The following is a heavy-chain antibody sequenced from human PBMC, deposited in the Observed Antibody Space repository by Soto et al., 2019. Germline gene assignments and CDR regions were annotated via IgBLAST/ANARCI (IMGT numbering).Heavy chain of an antibody. D-gene: IGHD3-22*01. V-gene: IGHV1-69*01. CDR3: ARGFKHYYDSSGIYWPADY. CDR2: IIPIFGTA. CDR1: GGTFSSYA. J-gene: IGHJ4*01. Sequence: QVQLVQSGAEVKKPGSSVKVSCKTSGGTFSSYAISWVRQAPGQGLEWMGGIIPIFGTANYAQKFQGRVTITANESTSTAYMELSSLRSEDTAVYYCARGFKHYYDSSGIYWPADYWGQGTLVTVSS.